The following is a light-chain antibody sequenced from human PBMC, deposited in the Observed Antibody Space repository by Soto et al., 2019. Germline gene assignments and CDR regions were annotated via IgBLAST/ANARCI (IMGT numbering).Light chain of an antibody. J-gene: IGKJ3*01. CDR2: DES. V-gene: IGKV1-39*01. CDR3: QQSFSIPFT. CDR1: QTMGKN. Sequence: ETQMTQSPPPLFATLEDKVTFTCRAGQTMGKNLNWYQRQPGKVPKLLIYDESYLQSGVPSRFSGSESGTDFTLNISDLRPEDFATYYCQQSFSIPFTFGPGTKVDIK.